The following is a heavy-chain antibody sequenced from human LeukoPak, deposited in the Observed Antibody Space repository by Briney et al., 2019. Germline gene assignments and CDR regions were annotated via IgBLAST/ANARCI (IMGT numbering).Heavy chain of an antibody. CDR3: ARDESGDGYDAFDI. J-gene: IGHJ3*02. D-gene: IGHD5-24*01. V-gene: IGHV1-18*01. CDR2: ISAYNGNT. Sequence: GASVKVSCKASGHTFTSYGISWVRQAPGQGLEWMGWISAYNGNTNYAQKLQGRVTMTTDTSTSTAYMGLSSLRSEDTAVYYCARDESGDGYDAFDIWGQGTMVTVSS. CDR1: GHTFTSYG.